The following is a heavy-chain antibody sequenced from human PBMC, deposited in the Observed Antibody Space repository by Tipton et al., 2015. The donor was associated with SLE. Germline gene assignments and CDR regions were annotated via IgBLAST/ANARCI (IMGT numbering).Heavy chain of an antibody. CDR1: GFSVSNNY. D-gene: IGHD6-19*01. CDR2: IYNDGTT. CDR3: ARDLSSSGWYWFDP. J-gene: IGHJ5*02. V-gene: IGHV3-66*01. Sequence: SLRLSCAASGFSVSNNYLTWVRQAPGKGLEWVSMIYNDGTTYYADSVKGRFTISRDSSKNTLYLQMNSLRDEDTAVYYCARDLSSSGWYWFDPWGQGTLVTVSS.